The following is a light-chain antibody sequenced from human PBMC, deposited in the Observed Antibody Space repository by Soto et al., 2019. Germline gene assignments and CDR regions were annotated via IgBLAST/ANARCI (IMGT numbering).Light chain of an antibody. CDR3: PQHNSYPRT. V-gene: IGKV1-5*03. CDR1: QTISSW. CDR2: KAS. J-gene: IGKJ1*01. Sequence: DIQMTQSPSTLSGSVGDRVTITFRASQTISSWLAWYQQKPGKAPKLLIYKASTLKSGVPSRFSGSGSGTEFTLTISSLQPEDFATYYCPQHNSYPRTFGQGTKVDIK.